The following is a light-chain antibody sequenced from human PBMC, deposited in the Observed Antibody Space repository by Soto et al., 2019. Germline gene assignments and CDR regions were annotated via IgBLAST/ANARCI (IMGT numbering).Light chain of an antibody. V-gene: IGLV8-61*01. CDR3: VLYMGSGISV. Sequence: QTVVTQETSFSVSPGGTVTLTCGLSSGSVSTSYYPSWYQQTPGQAPRTLIYSTNTRSSGVPDRFSGSILGNKAALTITWAQADDESDYYCVLYMGSGISVFGGGTQVTVL. CDR2: STN. J-gene: IGLJ3*02. CDR1: SGSVSTSYY.